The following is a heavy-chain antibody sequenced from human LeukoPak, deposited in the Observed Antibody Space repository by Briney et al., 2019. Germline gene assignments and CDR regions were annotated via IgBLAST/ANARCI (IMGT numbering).Heavy chain of an antibody. J-gene: IGHJ4*02. CDR3: ASPDLSNGRLYYFDY. D-gene: IGHD4-11*01. Sequence: SETPSLTCTVSGGSVSSSSSYWGWIRQPPGKGLEWIGSIYYSGTTHYNPSLKSRVTISVDTSKTQFSLKLGSVTAADTAVYYCASPDLSNGRLYYFDYWGQGTLVTVSS. CDR1: GGSVSSSSSY. V-gene: IGHV4-39*01. CDR2: IYYSGTT.